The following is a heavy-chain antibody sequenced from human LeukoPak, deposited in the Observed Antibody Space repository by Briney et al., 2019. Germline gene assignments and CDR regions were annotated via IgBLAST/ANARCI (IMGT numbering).Heavy chain of an antibody. V-gene: IGHV3-7*01. CDR1: GLTFSNYW. CDR2: IKQDGKQK. J-gene: IGHJ6*03. Sequence: GGSLRLSCAASGLTFSNYWMSWVRQAPGKGLEWVANIKQDGKQKYYVDSVKGRFTISRDNAKSSLYLQMNNLRAEDTAVYYCARQGGGYSSSWYVEHYYYMDVWGKGTTVTVSS. D-gene: IGHD6-13*01. CDR3: ARQGGGYSSSWYVEHYYYMDV.